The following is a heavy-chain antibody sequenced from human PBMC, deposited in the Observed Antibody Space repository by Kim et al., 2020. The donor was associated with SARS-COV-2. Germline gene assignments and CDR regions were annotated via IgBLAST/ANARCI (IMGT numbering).Heavy chain of an antibody. V-gene: IGHV3-23*01. Sequence: GGSLRLSCAASGFTFSSYAMSWVRQAPGKGLEWVSVISGRDGSTYYADSVKDRFTISRDNSKNTLFLQMNNLRAEDTAIYYCAKGESYYFGSGSPGYWGQGALVTVSS. CDR3: AKGESYYFGSGSPGY. J-gene: IGHJ4*02. D-gene: IGHD3-10*01. CDR2: ISGRDGST. CDR1: GFTFSSYA.